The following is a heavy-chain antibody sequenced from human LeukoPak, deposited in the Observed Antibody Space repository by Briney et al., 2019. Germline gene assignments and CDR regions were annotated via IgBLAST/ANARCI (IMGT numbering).Heavy chain of an antibody. CDR3: ARGGGSGSYYYFDC. Sequence: GGSLRLSCAASAFTFSSYPMHWVRQAPGKGLEWVAVISYDGSNKYYADSVKGRFTISRDNSKNTLYLQMNSLRAEDTAVYYCARGGGSGSYYYFDCWVQGTLVTVSS. V-gene: IGHV3-30-3*01. CDR1: AFTFSSYP. CDR2: ISYDGSNK. D-gene: IGHD3-10*01. J-gene: IGHJ4*02.